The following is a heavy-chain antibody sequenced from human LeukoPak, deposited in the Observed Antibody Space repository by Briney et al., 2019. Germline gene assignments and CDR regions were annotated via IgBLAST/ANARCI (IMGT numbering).Heavy chain of an antibody. CDR2: ISSSGSTI. CDR1: GFTFSSYE. D-gene: IGHD4-17*01. CDR3: ARVSPNTVTTLQY. Sequence: PGGSLRLSCAASGFTFSSYEMNWVRQAPGKGLEWVSYISSSGSTIYYADSVKGRFTISRDNAKNSLYLQMNSLRAEDTAVYYCARVSPNTVTTLQYWGQGTLVTVSS. J-gene: IGHJ4*02. V-gene: IGHV3-48*03.